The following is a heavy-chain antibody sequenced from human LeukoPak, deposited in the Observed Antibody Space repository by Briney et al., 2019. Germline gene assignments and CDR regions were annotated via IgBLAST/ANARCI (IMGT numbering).Heavy chain of an antibody. CDR2: IAHDGTYK. Sequence: GGSLRLSCAASGFSFSDYIMHWVRQAPGKGLEWVALIAHDGTYKHSADSVEGRFTISRDNSKNTLYLQMNSLRGEDTAVYYCASEVRPSEFDYWGQGTLVTVSS. CDR1: GFSFSDYI. D-gene: IGHD1-26*01. J-gene: IGHJ4*02. CDR3: ASEVRPSEFDY. V-gene: IGHV3-30-3*01.